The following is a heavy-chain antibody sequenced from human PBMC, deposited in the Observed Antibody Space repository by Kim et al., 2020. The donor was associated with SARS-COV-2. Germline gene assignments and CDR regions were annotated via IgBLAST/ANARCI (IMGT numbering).Heavy chain of an antibody. CDR3: ARGYSSGWHLLYCLDY. CDR1: GFTFSSYG. J-gene: IGHJ4*02. CDR2: IWYDGSNK. V-gene: IGHV3-33*01. Sequence: GGSLRLSCAASGFTFSSYGMHWVRQAPGKGLEWVAVIWYDGSNKYYADSVKGRFTISRDNSKNTLYLQMNSLRAEDTAVYYCARGYSSGWHLLYCLDYWGQGTLVTVSS. D-gene: IGHD6-19*01.